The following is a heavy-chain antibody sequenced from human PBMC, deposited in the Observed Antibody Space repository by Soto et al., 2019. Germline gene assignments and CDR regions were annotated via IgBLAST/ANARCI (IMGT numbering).Heavy chain of an antibody. CDR1: GASISSYY. J-gene: IGHJ4*02. CDR2: ISYSGST. CDR3: AREGGSYDSSGSFDY. D-gene: IGHD3-22*01. Sequence: SETLSLTCTVSGASISSYYWSWFRQPPGRGLEWIGYISYSGSTNYNPSLKSRLTISADTSKNHFSLKLRSVTAADTAVYYCAREGGSYDSSGSFDYWGQGTLFTVSS. V-gene: IGHV4-59*01.